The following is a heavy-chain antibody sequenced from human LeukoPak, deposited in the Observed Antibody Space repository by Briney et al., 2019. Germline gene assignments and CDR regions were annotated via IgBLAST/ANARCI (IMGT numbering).Heavy chain of an antibody. CDR1: GGSFSGYY. D-gene: IGHD3-10*01. V-gene: IGHV4-34*01. J-gene: IGHJ6*04. Sequence: PSETLSLTYAVYGGSFSGYYWSWIRQPPGKGLEWIGEINHSGSTNYNPSLKSRVTISVDTSKNQFSLKLSSVTAADTAVYYCARMPVLLWFGESPAGMDVWGKGTTVTVSS. CDR2: INHSGST. CDR3: ARMPVLLWFGESPAGMDV.